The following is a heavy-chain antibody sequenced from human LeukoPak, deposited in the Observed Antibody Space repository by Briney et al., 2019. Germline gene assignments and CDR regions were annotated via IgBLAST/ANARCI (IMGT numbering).Heavy chain of an antibody. CDR3: AQGYSSGWYRN. J-gene: IGHJ4*02. CDR1: GFSVSSFG. CDR2: ISVNGGTT. V-gene: IGHV3-23*01. Sequence: GGSLRLSCAVSGFSVSSFGMSWVRQAPGKGLEWISAISVNGGTTWYADSVKGRFTISRDNSKNMLYLQLSSLRAEDTAVYYCAQGYSSGWYRNWGQGSLVSVSS. D-gene: IGHD6-19*01.